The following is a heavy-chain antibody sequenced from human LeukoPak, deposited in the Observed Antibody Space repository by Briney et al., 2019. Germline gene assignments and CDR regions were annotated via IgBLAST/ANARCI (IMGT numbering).Heavy chain of an antibody. CDR1: GGSISSYY. V-gene: IGHV4-59*01. J-gene: IGHJ6*02. Sequence: SETLSLTCTVSGGSISSYYWSWIRQPPGKGLEWIGYIYYSGSTDYNPSLKSRVTISVDTSKNQFSLKLSSVTAADTAVYYCARHHQLDSSGYYPGSYYYGMDVWGQGTTVTVSS. CDR2: IYYSGST. D-gene: IGHD3-22*01. CDR3: ARHHQLDSSGYYPGSYYYGMDV.